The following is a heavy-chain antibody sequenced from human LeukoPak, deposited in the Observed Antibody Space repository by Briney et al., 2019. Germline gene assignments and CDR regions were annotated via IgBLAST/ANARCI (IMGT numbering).Heavy chain of an antibody. CDR2: IYYSGST. V-gene: IGHV4-31*03. D-gene: IGHD5-12*01. CDR3: ARPLRSGSDAFDI. CDR1: GGSISSGGYY. J-gene: IGHJ3*02. Sequence: SQTLSLTCTVSGGSISSGGYYWSWTRQHPGKGLEWVGYIYYSGSTYYNPSLKSRVTISVDTSKNQFSLKLSSVTAEDTAVYYCARPLRSGSDAFDIWGQGTMVTVSS.